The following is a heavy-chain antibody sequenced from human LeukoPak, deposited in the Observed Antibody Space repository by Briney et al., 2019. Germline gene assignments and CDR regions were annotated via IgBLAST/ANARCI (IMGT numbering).Heavy chain of an antibody. CDR1: GGTFSSYA. D-gene: IGHD3-9*01. Sequence: SVKVFCKASGGTFSSYAISWAPQAPGQGLEWIRGLIPSFGTANYAQKFQGRVTITADESTSTAYMEMSSLSSEDTAVYFFFQAEDGIRDFDWLLPFDYWGQGTLVTVSS. J-gene: IGHJ4*02. CDR2: LIPSFGTA. V-gene: IGHV1-69*13. CDR3: FQAEDGIRDFDWLLPFDY.